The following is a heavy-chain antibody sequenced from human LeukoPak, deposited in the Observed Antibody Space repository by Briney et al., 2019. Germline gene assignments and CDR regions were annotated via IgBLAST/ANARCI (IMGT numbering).Heavy chain of an antibody. J-gene: IGHJ5*02. V-gene: IGHV4-30-2*01. Sequence: PSQTLSLTCAVSGGSISSGGYSWSWIRQPPGKGLEWIGYIYHSGSTYYNPSLKSRVTISVDRSKNQFSLKLSSVTAADTAVYYCASSRRDGSGSYYFGWFDPWGQGTLVTVSS. CDR2: IYHSGST. CDR1: GGSISSGGYS. D-gene: IGHD3-10*01. CDR3: ASSRRDGSGSYYFGWFDP.